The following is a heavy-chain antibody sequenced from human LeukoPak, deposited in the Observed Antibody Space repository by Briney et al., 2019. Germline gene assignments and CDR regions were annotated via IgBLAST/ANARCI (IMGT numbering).Heavy chain of an antibody. D-gene: IGHD6-19*01. Sequence: GGSLRLSCAASGFTFSSYAMSWVPQAPGKGLEWVSAISGSGGSTYYADSVKGRFTISRDNSKNTPYLQMNSLRAEDTAVYYCAKETDEQWLASFDYWGQGTLVTVSS. V-gene: IGHV3-23*01. CDR1: GFTFSSYA. CDR2: ISGSGGST. CDR3: AKETDEQWLASFDY. J-gene: IGHJ4*02.